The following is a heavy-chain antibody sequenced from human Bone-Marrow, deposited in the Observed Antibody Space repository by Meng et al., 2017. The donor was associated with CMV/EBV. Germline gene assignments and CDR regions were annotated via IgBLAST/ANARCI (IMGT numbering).Heavy chain of an antibody. J-gene: IGHJ4*02. CDR3: AKVEWFGELPLDY. Sequence: GGSLRLSCAASGFTFSSYGMHWVRQAPGKGLEWVAFIRYDGSNKYYADSVKGRFTISRDNSKNTLYLQMNSLRAEDTAVYYCAKVEWFGELPLDYWGQGTLVTFSS. CDR1: GFTFSSYG. CDR2: IRYDGSNK. V-gene: IGHV3-30*02. D-gene: IGHD3-10*01.